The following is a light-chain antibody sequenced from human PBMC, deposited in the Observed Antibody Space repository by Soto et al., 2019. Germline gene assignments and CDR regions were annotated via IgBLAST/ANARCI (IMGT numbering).Light chain of an antibody. CDR1: QSIGSY. CDR3: RQYKIWPQFT. Sequence: DIQMTQSPSSLSASVGDRITFTCRTSQSIGSYLHWYQHKPGTAPKLLIHGASSLESGVPSRFSGSGSGTEFTLTISSLQSEDFAVYFCRQYKIWPQFTFGPGTKVDIK. V-gene: IGKV1-39*01. CDR2: GAS. J-gene: IGKJ3*01.